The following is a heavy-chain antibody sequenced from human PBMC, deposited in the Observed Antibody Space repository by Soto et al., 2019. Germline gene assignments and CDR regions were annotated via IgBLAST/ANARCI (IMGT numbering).Heavy chain of an antibody. D-gene: IGHD2-21*01. CDR3: ARIARPARPRWYNWFDP. Sequence: QEQLVQSAAEVKKPGASVKVSCMTSGYTFNDYEINWVRQATGQGLEWIGWMNPNSGETGYAQRFQGRVTLTTSSSLSTAYLELCSLTSDDTAVYYCARIARPARPRWYNWFDPWGQGTLVTVSS. CDR2: MNPNSGET. CDR1: GYTFNDYE. J-gene: IGHJ5*02. V-gene: IGHV1-8*02.